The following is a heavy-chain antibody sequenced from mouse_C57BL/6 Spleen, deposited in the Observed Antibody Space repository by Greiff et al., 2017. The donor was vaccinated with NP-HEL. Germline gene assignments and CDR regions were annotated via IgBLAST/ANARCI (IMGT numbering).Heavy chain of an antibody. CDR3: ARSGGYYFDY. J-gene: IGHJ2*01. Sequence: QVQLKESGPELVKPGASVKISCKASGYAFGSSWMNWVKQRPGKGLEWIGRTYPGDGATNYNGKFKGKATLTADKSSSTAYMQLSSLTSEDSAVYFCARSGGYYFDYWGQGTTLTVSS. CDR2: TYPGDGAT. V-gene: IGHV1-82*01. CDR1: GYAFGSSW.